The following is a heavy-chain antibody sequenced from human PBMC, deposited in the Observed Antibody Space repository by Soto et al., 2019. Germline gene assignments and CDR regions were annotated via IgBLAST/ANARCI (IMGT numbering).Heavy chain of an antibody. Sequence: QVQLVESGGGVVQPGRSLRLSCAASGFTFSSYGMHWVRQAPGKGLEWVAVISYDGSNKYYADSVKGRFTISRDNSKNKLYLQMNSLRDEDTAEYYGAKTFVGGVYSSTWYSGYWGQGTLVTVSS. CDR3: AKTFVGGVYSSTWYSGY. V-gene: IGHV3-30*18. CDR2: ISYDGSNK. CDR1: GFTFSSYG. J-gene: IGHJ4*02. D-gene: IGHD6-13*01.